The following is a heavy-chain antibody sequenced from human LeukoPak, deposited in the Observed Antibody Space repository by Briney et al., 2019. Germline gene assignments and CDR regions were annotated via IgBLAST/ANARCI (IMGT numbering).Heavy chain of an antibody. D-gene: IGHD3-16*01. CDR2: INRDGSEK. J-gene: IGHJ4*02. CDR1: GFNVSSTY. V-gene: IGHV3-7*05. Sequence: PGGSLRLSCVASGFNVSSTYMNWVRQAPGRGLEWVAHINRDGSEKNYVDPVKGRFTISRDNAKNSVYLQMNSLRAEDAAIYYCARDDYLGYWGQGTLVTVSS. CDR3: ARDDYLGY.